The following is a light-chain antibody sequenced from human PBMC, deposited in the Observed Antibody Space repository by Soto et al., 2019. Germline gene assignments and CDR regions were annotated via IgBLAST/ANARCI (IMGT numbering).Light chain of an antibody. CDR2: NGS. J-gene: IGKJ5*01. CDR3: QPRSDWPPIT. CDR1: QSINNY. Sequence: EIVLTQSPDALSLTPGDRATLSCRASQSINNYLAWYQQKPGQAPRLLLYNGSNRATGIPARFSGSGSGTDFTLTISSLEPEDFASHYCQPRSDWPPITYGQ. V-gene: IGKV3-11*01.